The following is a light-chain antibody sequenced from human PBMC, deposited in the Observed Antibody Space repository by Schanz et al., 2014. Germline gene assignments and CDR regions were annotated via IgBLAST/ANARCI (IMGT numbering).Light chain of an antibody. CDR2: DAY. V-gene: IGKV1-5*01. Sequence: DIQMTQSPSTLSASVGDRVTITCRASQSISTLLTWYQQKPGKAPKLLIYDAYSLESGVPSRFSGSGSGTEFNLTISSLQPDDFATYYCQQSYSTPPTFGQGTKLEIK. J-gene: IGKJ2*01. CDR3: QQSYSTPPT. CDR1: QSISTL.